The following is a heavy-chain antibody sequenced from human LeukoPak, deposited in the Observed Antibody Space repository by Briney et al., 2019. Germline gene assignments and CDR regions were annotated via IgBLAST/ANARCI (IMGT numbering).Heavy chain of an antibody. V-gene: IGHV4-39*07. D-gene: IGHD3-22*01. CDR3: AREDYYNSGGHYLDY. CDR2: IYYSGST. CDR1: GGSISTSSYY. Sequence: SETLSLTCTVAGGSISTSSYYWGWIRQPPGKGLECIGNIYYSGSTYYNPSLKSRVTISVDTSKNQFSLKLSPVTAADTAVYFCAREDYYNSGGHYLDYWGQGTLVTVSS. J-gene: IGHJ4*02.